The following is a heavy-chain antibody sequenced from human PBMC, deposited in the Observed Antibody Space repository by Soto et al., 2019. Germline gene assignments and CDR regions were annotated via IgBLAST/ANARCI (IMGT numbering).Heavy chain of an antibody. CDR1: GVAISSGDYY. Sequence: TLSLTCTVSGVAISSGDYYWSWIRQPPGKGLEWIGYIYYSVSTYYNPSLKSRVTISVDTYKKQFSLKLSSVTAADTAVYYCARGMDLPPTTKENWFDPWGQGTLVTASS. J-gene: IGHJ5*02. V-gene: IGHV4-30-4*01. CDR3: ARGMDLPPTTKENWFDP. CDR2: IYYSVST. D-gene: IGHD1-1*01.